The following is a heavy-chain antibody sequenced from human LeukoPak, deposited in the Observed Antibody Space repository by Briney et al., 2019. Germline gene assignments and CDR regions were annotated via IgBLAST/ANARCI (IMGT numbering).Heavy chain of an antibody. CDR2: IWYDGSNK. CDR1: GFTFSSYG. CDR3: ARDNEHYFDS. Sequence: GRSLRLSCAASGFTFSSYGMHWVRQAPGEGLEWVAVIWYDGSNKYYADSVKGRFTISRDNSKNTLYLQMNSLRAEDTAVYYCARDNEHYFDSWGQGTLVTVSS. J-gene: IGHJ4*02. D-gene: IGHD1-1*01. V-gene: IGHV3-33*01.